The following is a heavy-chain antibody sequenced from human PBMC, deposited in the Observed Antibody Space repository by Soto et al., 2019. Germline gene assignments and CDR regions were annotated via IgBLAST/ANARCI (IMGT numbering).Heavy chain of an antibody. V-gene: IGHV4-59*12. CDR3: ARVPVLRFFLPNYYYYGMDV. CDR2: FYYSEGT. J-gene: IGHJ6*02. Sequence: PSETLSLTCTVSGGSIKTYYWTWIRQAPGKALEWIGYFYYSEGTKYNPSLKSRVTISADTSKNQFSLKLSSVTAADTAVYYCARVPVLRFFLPNYYYYGMDVWGQGTTVTVSS. D-gene: IGHD3-3*01. CDR1: GGSIKTYY.